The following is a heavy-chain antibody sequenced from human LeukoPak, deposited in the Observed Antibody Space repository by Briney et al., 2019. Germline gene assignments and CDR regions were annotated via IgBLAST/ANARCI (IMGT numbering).Heavy chain of an antibody. CDR3: ARVGLGSYGNNWFDP. V-gene: IGHV4-34*01. Sequence: SETLSLTCAVYGGSFSGYYWSWIRQPPGKGLEWIGEINHSGSTNYNPSLKSRVTISVDTSKNQFSLKLSSVTAADTAVYYCARVGLGSYGNNWFDPWGQGTLVTVSS. CDR2: INHSGST. D-gene: IGHD5-18*01. CDR1: GGSFSGYY. J-gene: IGHJ5*02.